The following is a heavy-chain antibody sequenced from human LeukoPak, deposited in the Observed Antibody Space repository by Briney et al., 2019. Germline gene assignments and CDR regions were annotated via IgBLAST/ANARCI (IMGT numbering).Heavy chain of an antibody. J-gene: IGHJ5*02. V-gene: IGHV4-34*01. D-gene: IGHD2-2*01. CDR2: INHSGST. Sequence: PSETLSLTCAVYGGSFSGYYWSWIRQPPGKGLEWIGEINHSGSTNYNPSLKSRVTISVDTSKNQFSLKLSSVTAADTAVYYCATRSTDWFDPWGQGTLVTVSS. CDR3: ATRSTDWFDP. CDR1: GGSFSGYY.